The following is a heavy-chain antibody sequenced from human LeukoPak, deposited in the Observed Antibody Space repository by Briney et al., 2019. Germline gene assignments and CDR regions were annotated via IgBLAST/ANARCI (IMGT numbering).Heavy chain of an antibody. CDR3: AGRYLYYYYYYMDI. CDR1: GGSISSYF. D-gene: IGHD2-2*02. V-gene: IGHV4-34*01. Sequence: SETLSLTCTVSGGSISSYFWNWIRQSPGKGLEWIGEVNHTGSTNYNPSFKSRVIISVDTSKNQFSLKMTSMTAADTAVYYCAGRYLYYYYYYMDIWGKGTTVAVS. CDR2: VNHTGST. J-gene: IGHJ6*03.